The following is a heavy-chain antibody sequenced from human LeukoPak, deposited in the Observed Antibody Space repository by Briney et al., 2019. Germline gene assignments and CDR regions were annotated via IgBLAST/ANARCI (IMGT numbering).Heavy chain of an antibody. Sequence: GGSLRLSCAASGFTFDDYGMSWGRQAPGKGLGWVSGINWDGGSTGYADSVKGRFTLSRDNAKNSLYLQMNSLRAEDTALYHCARASNYGSGSYLTGFAFDIWGQGTMVTVSS. V-gene: IGHV3-20*01. D-gene: IGHD3-10*01. CDR2: INWDGGST. CDR3: ARASNYGSGSYLTGFAFDI. J-gene: IGHJ3*02. CDR1: GFTFDDYG.